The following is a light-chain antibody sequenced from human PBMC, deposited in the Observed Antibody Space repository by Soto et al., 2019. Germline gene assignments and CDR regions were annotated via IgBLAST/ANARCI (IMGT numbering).Light chain of an antibody. V-gene: IGKV3-20*01. J-gene: IGKJ4*01. CDR3: QQYGSSHPLT. Sequence: EIVLTQSPGTLSLSPGERATLSCRASQSVSSSYLAWDQQKPGQAPRILIYGASSRATGIPDRFSGSGSGTDFTLTISRLEPEDFAVYYCQQYGSSHPLTFGGGTKVEIK. CDR2: GAS. CDR1: QSVSSSY.